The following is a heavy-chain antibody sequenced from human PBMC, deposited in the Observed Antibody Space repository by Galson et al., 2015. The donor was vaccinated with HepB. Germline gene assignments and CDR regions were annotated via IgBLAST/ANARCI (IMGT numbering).Heavy chain of an antibody. CDR2: ISGSGGST. J-gene: IGHJ4*02. Sequence: SLRLSCAASGFTFSSNAMSWVRQAPGKGLEWVSAISGSGGSTYYADPVKGRFTISRDNSKNTLYLQMNSLRAEDTDVYYCAKFLGWLQPYYFDYWGQGTLVTVSS. V-gene: IGHV3-23*01. D-gene: IGHD5-24*01. CDR1: GFTFSSNA. CDR3: AKFLGWLQPYYFDY.